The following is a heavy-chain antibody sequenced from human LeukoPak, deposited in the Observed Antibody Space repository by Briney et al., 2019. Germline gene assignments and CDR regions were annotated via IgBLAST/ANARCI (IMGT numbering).Heavy chain of an antibody. V-gene: IGHV3-53*01. CDR2: IYGSGST. CDR3: AKQLGYCSDGSCYFPY. J-gene: IGHJ4*02. CDR1: GFTVSSNQ. D-gene: IGHD2-15*01. Sequence: GGSLRLSCAASGFTVSSNQMTWVRQAPGKGLEWVSIIYGSGSTYYADSVQGRFTISRDNSKSTLCLQMNSLRAGDTAVYYCAKQLGYCSDGSCYFPYWGQGTLVTVSS.